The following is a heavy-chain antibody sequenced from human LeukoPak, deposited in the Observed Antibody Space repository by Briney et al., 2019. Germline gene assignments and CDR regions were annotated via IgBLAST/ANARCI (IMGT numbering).Heavy chain of an antibody. J-gene: IGHJ4*02. CDR1: GYTFTGYY. D-gene: IGHD1-26*01. CDR3: ARSLSNWNKWELPW. V-gene: IGHV1-2*02. Sequence: ASIKVSCKASGYTFTGYYMHWVRQASGQGLEWMGWINPNSGDTNYAQKFQGRVAMTRDTSISAAYMELSRLKSDDTAVYYCARSLSNWNKWELPWWGQGTLVTVSS. CDR2: INPNSGDT.